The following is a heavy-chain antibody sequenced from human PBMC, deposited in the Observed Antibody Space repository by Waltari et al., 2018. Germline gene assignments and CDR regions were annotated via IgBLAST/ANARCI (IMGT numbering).Heavy chain of an antibody. CDR2: MSHSGAL. CDR1: GGSVSGDY. CDR3: ARQIGGRLLWDY. V-gene: IGHV4-59*02. J-gene: IGHJ4*02. D-gene: IGHD2-21*02. Sequence: QVQLQESGPGLLNPSETLSLTCSVSGGSVSGDYWRWSRQPPGKGLEFIAYMSHSGALIKNPSLKSRVTISLDTSKNQFSLNLDSVTAADTAVYYCARQIGGRLLWDYWGQGTLVVVSS.